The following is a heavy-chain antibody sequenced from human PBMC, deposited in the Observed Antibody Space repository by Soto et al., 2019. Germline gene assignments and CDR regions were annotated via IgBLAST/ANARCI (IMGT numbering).Heavy chain of an antibody. J-gene: IGHJ4*02. CDR1: GFTFGRYA. Sequence: GGSLRLSCAASGFTFGRYAMNWVRQAPGKGLEWAAVISYDGSNKYNADSVKGRFTISRDNSKNTLYLQMNSLRAEDTAVYYCARDSQDYDFWSGYYTSIDYWGQGTLVTVSS. CDR3: ARDSQDYDFWSGYYTSIDY. D-gene: IGHD3-3*01. CDR2: ISYDGSNK. V-gene: IGHV3-30-3*01.